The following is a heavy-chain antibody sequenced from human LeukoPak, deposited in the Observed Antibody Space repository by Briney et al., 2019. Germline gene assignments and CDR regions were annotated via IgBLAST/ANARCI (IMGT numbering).Heavy chain of an antibody. V-gene: IGHV1-46*01. D-gene: IGHD1-14*01. CDR1: GYSFTSYY. CDR2: VNPSGGST. Sequence: ASVKVSCKASGYSFTSYYMHWVRQAPGQGLEWMGIVNPSGGSTSYAQKFQGRVTMTRDTSTSTVYMELSSLTSDDTAVYYCARESTDTDHDAFDIWGQGTMVTVSS. CDR3: ARESTDTDHDAFDI. J-gene: IGHJ3*02.